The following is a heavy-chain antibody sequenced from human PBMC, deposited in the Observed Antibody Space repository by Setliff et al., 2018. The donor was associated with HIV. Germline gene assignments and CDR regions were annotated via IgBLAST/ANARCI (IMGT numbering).Heavy chain of an antibody. D-gene: IGHD5-18*01. CDR1: GGSIDTYY. Sequence: PSETLSLTCAIPGGSIDTYYWTWLRQSPGRGLELIGYIYYSGSTNYNPSLKSRVTISLDTSKSQFSLKLSSITAADTAVYYCARGASKGYNYGPIDNWGQGTLVTVSS. CDR2: IYYSGST. V-gene: IGHV4-59*01. J-gene: IGHJ4*02. CDR3: ARGASKGYNYGPIDN.